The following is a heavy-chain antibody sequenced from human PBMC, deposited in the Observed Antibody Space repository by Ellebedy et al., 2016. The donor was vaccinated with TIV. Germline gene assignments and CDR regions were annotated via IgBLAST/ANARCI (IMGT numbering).Heavy chain of an antibody. CDR1: GFTFSSYW. CDR3: ARYITGTQPPFFDY. Sequence: GESLKISCAASGFTFSSYWMHWVRQAPGKGLEWVANIKHDGSGQYYVDSVKGRFSISRDNAKNSLYLQMSSLRAEDTAVYYCARYITGTQPPFFDYWGQGTLVTVSS. J-gene: IGHJ4*02. V-gene: IGHV3-7*03. CDR2: IKHDGSGQ. D-gene: IGHD1-20*01.